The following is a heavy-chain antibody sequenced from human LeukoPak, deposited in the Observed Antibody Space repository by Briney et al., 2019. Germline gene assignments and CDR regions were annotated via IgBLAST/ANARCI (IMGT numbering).Heavy chain of an antibody. J-gene: IGHJ4*02. CDR3: ARWVGYCSSTSCHQPYYFDY. CDR1: GGSISSSSYY. V-gene: IGHV4-39*07. CDR2: IYYSGST. Sequence: PSETLSLTCTVSGGSISSSSYYWGWIRQPPGKGLEWIGSIYYSGSTYYNPSLKSRVTISVDTSKNQFSLKLSSVTAADTAVYYCARWVGYCSSTSCHQPYYFDYWGQGTLVTVSS. D-gene: IGHD2-2*01.